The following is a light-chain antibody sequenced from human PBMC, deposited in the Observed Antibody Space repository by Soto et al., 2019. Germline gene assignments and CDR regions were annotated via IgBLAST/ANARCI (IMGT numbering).Light chain of an antibody. CDR1: QSVSSSY. Sequence: EMVLTQSPGTLSLSPGERATPSCRASQSVSSSYLAWYQQKPGQAPRLLMYGASSRATGIPDRFSGSGSGTDFTLTISRLEPEDFAVYYCHQYGSSRTFGQGTMVDSK. CDR2: GAS. V-gene: IGKV3-20*01. J-gene: IGKJ1*01. CDR3: HQYGSSRT.